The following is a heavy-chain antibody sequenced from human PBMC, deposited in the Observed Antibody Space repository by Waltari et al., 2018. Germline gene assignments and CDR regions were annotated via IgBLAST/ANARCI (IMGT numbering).Heavy chain of an antibody. D-gene: IGHD5-12*01. J-gene: IGHJ3*01. CDR2: VSYNGAT. V-gene: IGHV4-39*02. CDR1: GGSITSNRHS. CDR3: ATYIGASIGTAAFDV. Sequence: QLQLQESGPGLGKPSETLSLTCTVSGGSITSNRHSWAWIRHPPGQGLEWIATVSYNGATYSSPSLKSRVTVSRDTSKNHLSLKLGSVTAADTAVYYCATYIGASIGTAAFDVWGQGTMVTVSS.